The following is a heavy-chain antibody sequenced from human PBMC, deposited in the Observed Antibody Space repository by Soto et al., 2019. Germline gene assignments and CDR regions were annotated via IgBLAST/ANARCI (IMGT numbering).Heavy chain of an antibody. J-gene: IGHJ4*02. Sequence: QVKLQEAGPGLVKPSQTLSLTCTVSGGSISSANYYWAWIRQPRGGGLEWIGYTYYTGNSYYTPSLKSRATISVDTSKNQFYLKLASVTAADTALYYCATSRYYDTSGYYPVDYWGQGTLVTVSS. CDR2: TYYTGNS. V-gene: IGHV4-30-4*01. CDR3: ATSRYYDTSGYYPVDY. CDR1: GGSISSANYY. D-gene: IGHD3-22*01.